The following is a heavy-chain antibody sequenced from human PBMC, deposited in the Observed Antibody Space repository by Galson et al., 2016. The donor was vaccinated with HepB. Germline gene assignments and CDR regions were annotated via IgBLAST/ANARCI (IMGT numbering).Heavy chain of an antibody. V-gene: IGHV3-74*01. CDR3: AKDIPPRGHDAFDI. CDR2: INSDGSST. J-gene: IGHJ3*02. Sequence: SLRLSCAASGFTFSRYWMHWVRQAPGKGLVWVSRINSDGSSTTCADSVKGRFTISRDNAKNTLYLQMNSLRTEDTAVYYCAKDIPPRGHDAFDIWGRGTMVTVSS. CDR1: GFTFSRYW. D-gene: IGHD2-21*01.